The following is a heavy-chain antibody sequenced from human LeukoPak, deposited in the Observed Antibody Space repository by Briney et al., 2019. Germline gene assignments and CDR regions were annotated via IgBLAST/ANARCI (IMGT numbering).Heavy chain of an antibody. Sequence: GGSLRLSCSAFGFTVSSNYMSWVRQAPGKGLEWVSVIYSGGSTYYADSVKGRFTISRDNSKNTLYLQMNSLRAEDTAVYYCARVTDSWYVGYWGLGTLVTVSS. V-gene: IGHV3-66*01. D-gene: IGHD6-13*01. CDR2: IYSGGST. J-gene: IGHJ4*02. CDR1: GFTVSSNY. CDR3: ARVTDSWYVGY.